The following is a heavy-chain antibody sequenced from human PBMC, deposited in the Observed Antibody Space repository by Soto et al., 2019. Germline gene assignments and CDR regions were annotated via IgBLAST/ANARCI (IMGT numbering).Heavy chain of an antibody. V-gene: IGHV4-30-4*01. CDR2: IYYSGST. Sequence: SETLSLTCTVSGVPISTDDYYWTWIRQPPGKGLEWIGYIYYSGSTYYNWSLKSRVTISVDRSKNHFFLNLTSVTAADTAVYYCATYRKFFQIWGQGTKVTVSS. CDR1: GVPISTDDYY. J-gene: IGHJ3*02. CDR3: ATYRKFFQI.